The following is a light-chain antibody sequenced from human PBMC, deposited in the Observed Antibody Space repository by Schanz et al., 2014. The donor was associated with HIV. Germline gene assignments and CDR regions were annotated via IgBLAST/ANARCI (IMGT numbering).Light chain of an antibody. J-gene: IGKJ5*01. Sequence: EIVMTQSPATLSVSPGERATLSCRASQSVSSSLAWYQQKPGQAPRLLIFGASNRATGFPDRFSGSASGTDFTLTISRVEPEDYAVYYCLQRSSWPITFGPGTRLEIK. CDR1: QSVSSS. CDR3: LQRSSWPIT. V-gene: IGKV3D-20*02. CDR2: GAS.